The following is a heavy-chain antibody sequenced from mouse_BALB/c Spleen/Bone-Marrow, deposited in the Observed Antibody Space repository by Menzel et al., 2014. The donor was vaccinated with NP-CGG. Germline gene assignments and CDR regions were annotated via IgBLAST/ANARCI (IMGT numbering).Heavy chain of an antibody. CDR2: IRNKANGYTT. Sequence: EVQGVESGGGLVQPGGSLRLSCATSGFTFTDYYMSWVRPPPGKALEWLGFIRNKANGYTTEYSASVKGRFTISRDNSQSILYLQMNTLRAEDSATYYCAEDKNYGSHWYFDVWGAGTTVTVSS. CDR3: AEDKNYGSHWYFDV. V-gene: IGHV7-3*02. CDR1: GFTFTDYY. D-gene: IGHD1-1*01. J-gene: IGHJ1*01.